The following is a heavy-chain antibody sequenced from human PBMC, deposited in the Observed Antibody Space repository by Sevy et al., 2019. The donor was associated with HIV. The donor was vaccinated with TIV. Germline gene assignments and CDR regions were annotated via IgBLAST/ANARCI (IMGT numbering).Heavy chain of an antibody. CDR3: ARESGYSSSPGAFDI. V-gene: IGHV3-53*01. CDR2: IYDAGST. D-gene: IGHD6-19*01. J-gene: IGHJ3*02. Sequence: GGCLRLSCAASGFTVSSVYMSWVRQAPGKGLEWVSLIYDAGSTYFAESVEGRFTISRDDSKNTLYLQMNSLRAEDTAVYFCARESGYSSSPGAFDIWGQGTMVIVSS. CDR1: GFTVSSVY.